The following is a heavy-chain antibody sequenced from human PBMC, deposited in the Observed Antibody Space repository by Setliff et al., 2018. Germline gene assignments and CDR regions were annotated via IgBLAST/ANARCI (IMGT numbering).Heavy chain of an antibody. CDR1: GGSISSGSYY. V-gene: IGHV4-61*02. Sequence: SETLSLTCTVSGGSISSGSYYWSWIRQPAGKGLEWIGRIYTSGSTNYNPSLKSRVTISVDTSKNQFSLKLSSVTAADTAVYYCASEGGPEADAFDIWGQGTMVTVSS. CDR3: ASEGGPEADAFDI. D-gene: IGHD2-15*01. CDR2: IYTSGST. J-gene: IGHJ3*02.